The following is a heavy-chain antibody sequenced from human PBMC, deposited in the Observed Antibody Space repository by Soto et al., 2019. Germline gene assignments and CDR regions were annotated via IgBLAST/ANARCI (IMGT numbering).Heavy chain of an antibody. Sequence: SETLSLTCAVYGGSFSGYYWSWIRQPPGKGLEWIGEINHSGSTNYNPSLKSRVTISVDTSKNQFSLKLSSVTAADTAVYYCARGGRYSSSWYHTTRMPRKYKWFETWGQGTLVT. CDR2: INHSGST. J-gene: IGHJ5*02. CDR3: ARGGRYSSSWYHTTRMPRKYKWFET. D-gene: IGHD6-13*01. CDR1: GGSFSGYY. V-gene: IGHV4-34*01.